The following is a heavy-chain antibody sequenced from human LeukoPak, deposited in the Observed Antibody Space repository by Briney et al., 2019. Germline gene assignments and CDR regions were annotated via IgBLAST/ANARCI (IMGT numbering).Heavy chain of an antibody. V-gene: IGHV3-23*01. CDR1: GFTFSSYA. Sequence: GGSLRLSCAASGFTFSSYAMSWVRQAPGKGLEWVSGISGSGSNTYYADSVKGRFTISRDNSKNTLYLQMTSLRVEDTAVYYCAKDGHRSGWYYFDYWGQGTLFTVSS. J-gene: IGHJ4*02. CDR3: AKDGHRSGWYYFDY. CDR2: ISGSGSNT. D-gene: IGHD6-19*01.